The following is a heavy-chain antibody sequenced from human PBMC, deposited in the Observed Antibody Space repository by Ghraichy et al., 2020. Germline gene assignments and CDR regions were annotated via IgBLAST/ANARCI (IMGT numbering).Heavy chain of an antibody. J-gene: IGHJ4*02. CDR1: GFTFSSYA. CDR3: ANKGVAIKGYYGSGSYYKPADY. V-gene: IGHV3-23*01. CDR2: ISGSGGST. D-gene: IGHD3-10*01. Sequence: GGSLRLSCAASGFTFSSYAMSWVRQAPGKGLEWVSAISGSGGSTYYADSVKGRFTISRDNSKNTLYLQMNSLRAEDTAVYYCANKGVAIKGYYGSGSYYKPADYWGQGTLVTVSS.